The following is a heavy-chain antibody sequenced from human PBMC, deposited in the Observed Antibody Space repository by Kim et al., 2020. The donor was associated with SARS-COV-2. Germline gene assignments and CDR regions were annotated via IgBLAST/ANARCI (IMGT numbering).Heavy chain of an antibody. CDR2: IYYSGST. J-gene: IGHJ4*02. D-gene: IGHD4-17*01. CDR3: ARQGGDYGDYGFDY. CDR1: GGSISSSSYY. Sequence: SETLSLTCTVSGGSISSSSYYWGWIRQPPGKGLEWIGSIYYSGSTYYNPSLKSRVTISVDTSKNQFSLKLISVTAADTAVYYCARQGGDYGDYGFDYWGQGTLVTVSS. V-gene: IGHV4-39*01.